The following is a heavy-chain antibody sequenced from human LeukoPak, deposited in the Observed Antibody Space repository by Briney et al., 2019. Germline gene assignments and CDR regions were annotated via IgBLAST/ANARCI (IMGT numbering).Heavy chain of an antibody. V-gene: IGHV3-74*01. CDR2: INSDGTGT. Sequence: GGSLRLSCAASGFTFSSYWMHWVRQAPGKGLVWVSRINSDGTGTSYADSVKGRFTISRDNSKNTLYLQMNSLRAEDTAVYYCARAGPSSSWHQFDYWGQGTLVTVSS. J-gene: IGHJ4*02. CDR3: ARAGPSSSWHQFDY. CDR1: GFTFSSYW. D-gene: IGHD6-13*01.